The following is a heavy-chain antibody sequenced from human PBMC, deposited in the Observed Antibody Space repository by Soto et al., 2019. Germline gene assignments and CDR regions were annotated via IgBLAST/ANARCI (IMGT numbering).Heavy chain of an antibody. Sequence: PGGSMRLSCAVSGFTINDYAVHWVSKAPGKGLEWVAVISFDGSSKYYADSVKGRFTISSDNSNNTLYLQMNSLRVEDTAVYYYARDLQTYSSGWYADYWGQGTLVTVSS. J-gene: IGHJ4*02. CDR1: GFTINDYA. V-gene: IGHV3-30-3*01. D-gene: IGHD6-19*01. CDR3: ARDLQTYSSGWYADY. CDR2: ISFDGSSK.